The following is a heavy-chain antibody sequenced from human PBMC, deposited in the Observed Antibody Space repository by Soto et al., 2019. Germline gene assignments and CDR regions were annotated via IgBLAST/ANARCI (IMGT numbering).Heavy chain of an antibody. V-gene: IGHV3-66*01. CDR3: ARSYGDYYFDY. D-gene: IGHD4-17*01. J-gene: IGHJ4*02. CDR1: GFTVSSNY. CDR2: IYSGGST. Sequence: GGSLRLSCAASGFTVSSNYMSWVRQAPGKGLEWVSVIYSGGSTYYADSGKGRFTSSRDNSKNTLYLQMNGLRAEDTAVYYCARSYGDYYFDYWGQGTLVTVSS.